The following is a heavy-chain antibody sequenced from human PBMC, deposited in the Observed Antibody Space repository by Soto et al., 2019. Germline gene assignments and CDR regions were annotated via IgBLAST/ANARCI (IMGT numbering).Heavy chain of an antibody. J-gene: IGHJ4*02. CDR1: GFTFSSYA. CDR3: AKLGTMGVFDN. Sequence: EVQLLESGGGLDQPGGSLRLSCEASGFTFSSYAMSWVRQATGKGLEWLASITFRGDYTYYADSVKGRFTLSRDNSRHRLDLQMDSLKVEYTAVYYCAKLGTMGVFDNWGQGTLLTVSS. CDR2: ITFRGDYT. V-gene: IGHV3-23*01. D-gene: IGHD1-26*01.